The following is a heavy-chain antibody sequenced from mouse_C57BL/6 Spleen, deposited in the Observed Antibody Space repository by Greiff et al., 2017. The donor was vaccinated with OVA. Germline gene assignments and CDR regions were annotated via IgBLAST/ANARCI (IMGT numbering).Heavy chain of an antibody. Sequence: QVHVKQSGAELVRPGASVKLSCKASGYTFTDYYINWVKQRPGQGLEWIARIYPGSGNTYYNEKFKGKATLTAEKSSSTAYMQLSSLTSEDSAVYFCARDYGKSPLFAYWGQGTLVTVSA. CDR2: IYPGSGNT. CDR3: ARDYGKSPLFAY. V-gene: IGHV1-76*01. D-gene: IGHD2-1*01. CDR1: GYTFTDYY. J-gene: IGHJ3*01.